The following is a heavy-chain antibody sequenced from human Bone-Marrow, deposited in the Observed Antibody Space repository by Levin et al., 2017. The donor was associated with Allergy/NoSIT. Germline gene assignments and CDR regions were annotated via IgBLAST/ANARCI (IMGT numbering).Heavy chain of an antibody. CDR1: GFTFSNSW. J-gene: IGHJ5*02. D-gene: IGHD5-24*01. Sequence: GGSLRLSCAASGFTFSNSWMSWVRQAPGKGLEWVANIKGDGSEKYYVDSVKGRFTISRDNAKNSLYVQMNSLRAEDTAVYYCARDQNRRATIGGQWFDPWGEGTLVTVSS. CDR3: ARDQNRRATIGGQWFDP. V-gene: IGHV3-7*01. CDR2: IKGDGSEK.